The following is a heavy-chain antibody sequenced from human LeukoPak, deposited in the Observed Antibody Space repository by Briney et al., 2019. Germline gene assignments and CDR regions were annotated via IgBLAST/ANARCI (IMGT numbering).Heavy chain of an antibody. CDR1: GGSLSSGGYY. Sequence: SETLSLTCTVSGGSLSSGGYYWSWIRQPPGKGLEWIGEINHSGSTNYNPSLKSRVTISVDTSKNQFSLKLSSVTAADTAVYYCARGRVYYPTFDYWGQGTLVTVSS. J-gene: IGHJ4*02. V-gene: IGHV4-34*01. CDR3: ARGRVYYPTFDY. D-gene: IGHD1-26*01. CDR2: INHSGST.